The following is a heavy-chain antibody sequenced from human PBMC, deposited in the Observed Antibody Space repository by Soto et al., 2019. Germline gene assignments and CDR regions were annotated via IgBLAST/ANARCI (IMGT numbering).Heavy chain of an antibody. J-gene: IGHJ3*02. CDR1: GGTFSSYT. Sequence: QVQLVQSGAEVKKPGSSVKVSCKASGGTFSSYTISWVRQAPGQGLEWMGRIIPILGIANYAQKFQGRVTITADKSTSTAYMELSSLRSEDTAVYYCARGWDVVVVAATTDAFDIWGQGTMVTVSS. D-gene: IGHD2-15*01. V-gene: IGHV1-69*02. CDR3: ARGWDVVVVAATTDAFDI. CDR2: IIPILGIA.